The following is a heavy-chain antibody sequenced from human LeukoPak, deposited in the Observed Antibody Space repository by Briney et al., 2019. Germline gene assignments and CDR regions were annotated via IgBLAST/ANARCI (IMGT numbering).Heavy chain of an antibody. D-gene: IGHD5-24*01. J-gene: IGHJ4*02. CDR2: IYYSGST. Sequence: SETLSLTCTVSGGSISSNYWSWIRQPPGKGLEWIGYIYYSGSTNYNPSLKSRVTISVDTSKSQFSLKLSSVTAADTAVYYCARYRRDGYNENVDYWGQGTLVTVSS. V-gene: IGHV4-59*08. CDR3: ARYRRDGYNENVDY. CDR1: GGSISSNY.